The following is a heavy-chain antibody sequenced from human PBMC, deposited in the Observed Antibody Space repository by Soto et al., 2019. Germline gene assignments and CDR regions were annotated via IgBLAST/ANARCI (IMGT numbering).Heavy chain of an antibody. CDR1: GFTFSNAW. Sequence: EVQLVESGGGLVKPGGSLRLSCAASGFTFSNAWMNWVRQAPGKGLEWVGRIKSKTDGGTADYAEPVKGRFTISRDVSKNPLYLQMNSLKSKDTAVYYCTTLGPHSSWYYYNVGRDYGGQGTLVTVSS. D-gene: IGHD6-13*01. CDR3: TTLGPHSSWYYYNVGRDY. CDR2: IKSKTDGGTA. V-gene: IGHV3-15*07. J-gene: IGHJ4*02.